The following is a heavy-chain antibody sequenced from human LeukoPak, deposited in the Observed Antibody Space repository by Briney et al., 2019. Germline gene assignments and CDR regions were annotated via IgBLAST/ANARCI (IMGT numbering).Heavy chain of an antibody. Sequence: GGSLRLSCATSGFTFSSYSMNWVRQAPGKGLEWVSSISSSSSYIYYADSVKGRFSISRDNAKSSLYLQMTSLRDEDTAVYWCARDPMVRGVTNVGDYDYYGMDVWGQGTTVTVSS. CDR1: GFTFSSYS. CDR2: ISSSSSYI. V-gene: IGHV3-21*06. D-gene: IGHD3-10*01. CDR3: ARDPMVRGVTNVGDYDYYGMDV. J-gene: IGHJ6*02.